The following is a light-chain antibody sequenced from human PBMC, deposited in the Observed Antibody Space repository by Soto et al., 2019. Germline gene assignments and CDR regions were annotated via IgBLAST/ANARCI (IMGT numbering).Light chain of an antibody. J-gene: IGKJ5*01. CDR2: DAS. V-gene: IGKV1-5*01. CDR3: QQYGSFPIT. CDR1: QSISSW. Sequence: DIQMTQSPSTLSATAGDRVTITCRASQSISSWLAWYQQKPGKAPKLLIYDASNLESGVPSRFSGSGSGTEFTLTISRLEPEDFAVYYCQQYGSFPITFGQGTRLEI.